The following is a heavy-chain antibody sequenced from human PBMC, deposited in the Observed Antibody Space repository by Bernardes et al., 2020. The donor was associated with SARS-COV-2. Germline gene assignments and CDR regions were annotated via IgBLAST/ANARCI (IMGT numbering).Heavy chain of an antibody. CDR1: GGSFSSYF. CDR3: ARRPYSSSWNDAFDI. V-gene: IGHV4-59*01. J-gene: IGHJ3*02. Sequence: SETLSLTCTVSGGSFSSYFWIWSRQRPGKGLEWIGYIYYTGSTYYNPSPKSRVTISVDTSKNQFSLKLTSVTAADTAVYYCARRPYSSSWNDAFDIWGQGTLVTVSS. D-gene: IGHD6-13*01. CDR2: IYYTGST.